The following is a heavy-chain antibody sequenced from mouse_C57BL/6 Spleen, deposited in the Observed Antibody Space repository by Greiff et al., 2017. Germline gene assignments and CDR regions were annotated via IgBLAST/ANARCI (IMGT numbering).Heavy chain of an antibody. D-gene: IGHD3-1*01. Sequence: VQLQQPGAELVMPGASVKLSCKASGYTFTSYWMHWVKQRPGQGLEWIGEIAPSGSYTNYTQKFKGKSTLTVDKSSSTAYMQLSSLTSEDAAVYYCARGLDWYFDVWGTGTTVTVSS. CDR3: ARGLDWYFDV. J-gene: IGHJ1*03. CDR1: GYTFTSYW. V-gene: IGHV1-69*01. CDR2: IAPSGSYT.